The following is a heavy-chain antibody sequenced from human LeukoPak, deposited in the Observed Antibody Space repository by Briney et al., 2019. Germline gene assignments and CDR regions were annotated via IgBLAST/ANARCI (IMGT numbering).Heavy chain of an antibody. J-gene: IGHJ4*02. CDR2: FVPGVGVS. CDR1: GGSFSTYP. D-gene: IGHD3-22*01. CDR3: ARGHSSANDRKGRTGLDS. V-gene: IGHV1-69*02. Sequence: PTASVKVSCKASGGSFSTYPITWVRQAPGHGLEWMGRFVPGVGVSTYAQRFKGRVTFTADASTTTSFMEVASLKSDDTAVYYCARGHSSANDRKGRTGLDSWGQGTLVTVSS.